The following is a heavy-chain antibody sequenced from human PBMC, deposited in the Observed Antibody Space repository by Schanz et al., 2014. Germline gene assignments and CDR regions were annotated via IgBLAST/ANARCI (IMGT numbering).Heavy chain of an antibody. CDR2: LWIDGSNK. D-gene: IGHD6-13*01. Sequence: QVHLVESGGGVVQPGRSQRLSCVTSGFTFNAYGMHWLRQAPGKGLEWVAGLWIDGSNKQYGDSVKGRFTISSDSSKKTVYLEMDSLRADDTAVYYCARDLTATVRGAFDYWGQGTLVTVSS. CDR1: GFTFNAYG. V-gene: IGHV3-33*01. J-gene: IGHJ4*02. CDR3: ARDLTATVRGAFDY.